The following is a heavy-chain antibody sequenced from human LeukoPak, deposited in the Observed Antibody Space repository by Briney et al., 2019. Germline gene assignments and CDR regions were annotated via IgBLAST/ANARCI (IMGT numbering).Heavy chain of an antibody. D-gene: IGHD6-19*01. CDR1: GGSFRGYF. J-gene: IGHJ5*02. V-gene: IGHV4-34*01. CDR2: INHSGST. Sequence: KTSETLSLTCAVYGGSFRGYFWSWIRQPPGKGLEWIGEINHSGSTDYNPSLKSRVTISVDTSNNQFSLKLSSVTAADTAIYYCASSPWLSHRPWGQGTLVTVSP. CDR3: ASSPWLSHRP.